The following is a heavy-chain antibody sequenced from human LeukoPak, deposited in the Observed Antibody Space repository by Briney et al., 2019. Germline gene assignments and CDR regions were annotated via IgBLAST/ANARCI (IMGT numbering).Heavy chain of an antibody. CDR2: IWYDGTNK. J-gene: IGHJ4*02. Sequence: QPGRSLRLSCAPSGFTFSEYGMHWVRQAPGKGLEWVAVIWYDGTNKYYADSVKGRFTISRDNAKNSLYLQMNSLRAENTAVYYCARDQQGVDGVKFYYFDYWGEGTLVTVSS. V-gene: IGHV3-33*01. D-gene: IGHD6-19*01. CDR3: ARDQQGVDGVKFYYFDY. CDR1: GFTFSEYG.